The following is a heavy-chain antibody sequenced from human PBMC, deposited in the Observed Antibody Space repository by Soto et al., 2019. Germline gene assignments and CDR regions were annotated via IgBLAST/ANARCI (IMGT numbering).Heavy chain of an antibody. J-gene: IGHJ4*02. CDR3: SRARYHHGGLAL. CDR1: GASFTSSRYF. V-gene: IGHV4-39*01. D-gene: IGHD3-16*01. CDR2: TYYGGMT. Sequence: SETLSLTCTVSGASFTSSRYFWGWVRQTPGKGLEWIGSTYYGGMTYYSPSLKSRVSISVDTSKSQFSLRLNSVTAADTAVYLFSRARYHHGGLALRGRRTPVTVS.